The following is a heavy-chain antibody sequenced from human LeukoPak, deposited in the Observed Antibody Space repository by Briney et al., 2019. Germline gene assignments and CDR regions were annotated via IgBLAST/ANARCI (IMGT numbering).Heavy chain of an antibody. CDR3: AKDVSVIVVVSPFDY. CDR2: ISGSGGST. Sequence: GGSLRLSCAASGFTFSSYAMSWVRQAPGKGLEWVSAISGSGGSTYYADSVKGRFTISRDNSKNTLYLQMNSLRAEDTAVYYCAKDVSVIVVVSPFDYWGQGTLVTVSS. J-gene: IGHJ4*02. D-gene: IGHD3-22*01. CDR1: GFTFSSYA. V-gene: IGHV3-23*01.